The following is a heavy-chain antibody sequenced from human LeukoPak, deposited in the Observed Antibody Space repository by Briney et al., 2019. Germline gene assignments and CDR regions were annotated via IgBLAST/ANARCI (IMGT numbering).Heavy chain of an antibody. Sequence: GRSLRLSCAASGFTFDDYAMHWVRQVPGKGLEWISGINWNSAGIDYADSVKGRFTISRDNAKNSLYLQMNSLRAEDMALYYCAKGKIPVAGTPLFDYWGQGTLVTVSS. CDR3: AKGKIPVAGTPLFDY. CDR2: INWNSAGI. D-gene: IGHD6-19*01. CDR1: GFTFDDYA. J-gene: IGHJ4*02. V-gene: IGHV3-9*03.